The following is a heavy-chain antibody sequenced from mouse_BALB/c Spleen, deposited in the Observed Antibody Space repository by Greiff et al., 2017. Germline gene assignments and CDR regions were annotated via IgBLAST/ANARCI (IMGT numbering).Heavy chain of an antibody. D-gene: IGHD2-2*01. CDR3: ARGQDYGYDEGFAY. V-gene: IGHV5-6-5*01. Sequence: DVMLVESGGGLVKPGGSLKLSCAASGFTFSSYAMSWVRQTPEKGLEWVASLSSGGSTYYPDSVKGRFTISRDNARNILYLQMSSLRSEDTTMYYCARGQDYGYDEGFAYWGQGTLVTVSA. CDR1: GFTFSSYA. CDR2: LSSGGST. J-gene: IGHJ3*01.